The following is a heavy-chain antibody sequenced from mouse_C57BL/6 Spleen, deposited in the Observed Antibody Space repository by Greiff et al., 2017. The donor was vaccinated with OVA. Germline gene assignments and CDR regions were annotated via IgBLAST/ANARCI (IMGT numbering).Heavy chain of an antibody. CDR2: IDPETGGT. V-gene: IGHV1-15*01. Sequence: QVHVKQSGAELVRPGASVTLSCKASGYTFTDYEMHWVKQTPVHGLEWIGAIDPETGGTAYNQKFKGKAILTADKSSSTAYMELRSLTSEDSAVYYCTRPLNYFDYWGQGTTLTVSS. CDR1: GYTFTDYE. CDR3: TRPLNYFDY. D-gene: IGHD6-1*01. J-gene: IGHJ2*01.